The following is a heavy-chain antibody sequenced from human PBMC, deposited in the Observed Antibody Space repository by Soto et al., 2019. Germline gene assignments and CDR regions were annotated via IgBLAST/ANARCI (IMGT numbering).Heavy chain of an antibody. CDR2: ISSSSSYI. J-gene: IGHJ4*02. CDR3: ARTGGYTYYYDSSGHRRYFDY. Sequence: LSCAASGFTFSSYSMNWVRQAPGKGLEWVSSISSSSSYIYYADSVKGRFTISRDNAKNSLYLQMNSLRAEDTAVYYCARTGGYTYYYDSSGHRRYFDYWGQGTLVTVSS. V-gene: IGHV3-21*01. CDR1: GFTFSSYS. D-gene: IGHD3-22*01.